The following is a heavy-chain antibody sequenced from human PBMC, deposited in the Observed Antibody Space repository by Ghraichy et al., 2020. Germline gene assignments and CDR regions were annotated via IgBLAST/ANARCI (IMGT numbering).Heavy chain of an antibody. CDR3: ARDRAGDSSSSCADAFDI. Sequence: LSLTCAASGFTFSSYSMNWVRQAPGKGLEWVSSISSSSSYIYYADSVKGRFTISRDNAKNSLYLQMNSLRAEDTAVYYCARDRAGDSSSSCADAFDIWGQGTMVTVSS. CDR1: GFTFSSYS. V-gene: IGHV3-21*01. CDR2: ISSSSSYI. D-gene: IGHD6-6*01. J-gene: IGHJ3*02.